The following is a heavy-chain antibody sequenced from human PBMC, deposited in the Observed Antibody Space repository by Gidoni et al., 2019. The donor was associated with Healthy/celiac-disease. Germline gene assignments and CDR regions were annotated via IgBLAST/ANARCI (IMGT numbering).Heavy chain of an antibody. CDR3: ARGIHDYVWGSYRSYDSSGYLDY. CDR2: INHSGST. V-gene: IGHV4-34*01. CDR1: GGSFSGYY. D-gene: IGHD3-16*02. J-gene: IGHJ4*02. Sequence: QVQLQQWGAGLLKPSETLSLTCAVYGGSFSGYYWSWIRQPPGKGLEWIGEINHSGSTNYTPSLKSRVTISVDTSKNQFSLKLSSVTAADTAVYYCARGIHDYVWGSYRSYDSSGYLDYWGQGTLVTVSS.